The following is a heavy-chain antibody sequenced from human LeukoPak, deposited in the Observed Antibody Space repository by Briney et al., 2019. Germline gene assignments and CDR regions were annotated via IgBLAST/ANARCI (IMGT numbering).Heavy chain of an antibody. J-gene: IGHJ6*02. Sequence: SGTLSLTCAVSGGSISSSNWWSWVRQPPGKGLEWIGEIYHSGSTNYNPSLKSRVTISVDKSKNQFSLKLSSVTAADTAVYYCARIIVAAGYYYGMDVWGQGTTVTVSS. CDR3: ARIIVAAGYYYGMDV. CDR2: IYHSGST. V-gene: IGHV4-4*02. D-gene: IGHD6-13*01. CDR1: GGSISSSNW.